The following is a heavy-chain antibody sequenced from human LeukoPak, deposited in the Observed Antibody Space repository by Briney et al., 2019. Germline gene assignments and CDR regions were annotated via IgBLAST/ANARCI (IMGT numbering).Heavy chain of an antibody. V-gene: IGHV1-2*02. CDR3: ARGKEQQLWYY. Sequence: ASVRVSCKASGYSFTGYYMHWARQAPGQGLEWMGWINPNSGGTNYAQKFQGRVTMTRDTSIRTVYMELSRLRSDDTAVYYCARGKEQQLWYYWGQGALVTVSS. CDR1: GYSFTGYY. D-gene: IGHD6-13*01. CDR2: INPNSGGT. J-gene: IGHJ4*02.